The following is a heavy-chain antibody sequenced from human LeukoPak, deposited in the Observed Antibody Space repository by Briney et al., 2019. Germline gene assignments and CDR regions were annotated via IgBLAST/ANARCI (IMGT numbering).Heavy chain of an antibody. CDR1: GFSFSSYG. D-gene: IGHD6-19*01. J-gene: IGHJ4*02. Sequence: QPGGSLRLSCEVSGFSFSSYGLHWVRQAPGKGLEWVAVIWHDGSNKYYADPVKGRFTISRDNSKNTLYLQMNNLRVEDTAVYYCARTAAGQWLRGGDYWGQGTLVIVSS. CDR3: ARTAAGQWLRGGDY. CDR2: IWHDGSNK. V-gene: IGHV3-33*01.